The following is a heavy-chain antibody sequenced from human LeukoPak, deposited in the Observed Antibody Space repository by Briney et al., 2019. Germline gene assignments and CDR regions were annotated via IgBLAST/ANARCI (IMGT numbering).Heavy chain of an antibody. J-gene: IGHJ4*02. Sequence: PGGSLRLSCAASGFTFSSYAMHWVRQAPGKGLEWEAVISYDGSNKYYADSVKGRFTISRDNSKNTLYLQMNSLRAEDTAVYYCAREGIAAALCFDYWGQGTLVTVSS. CDR1: GFTFSSYA. CDR2: ISYDGSNK. D-gene: IGHD6-13*01. V-gene: IGHV3-30*04. CDR3: AREGIAAALCFDY.